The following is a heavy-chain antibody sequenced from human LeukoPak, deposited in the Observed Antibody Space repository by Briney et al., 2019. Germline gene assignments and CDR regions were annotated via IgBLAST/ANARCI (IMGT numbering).Heavy chain of an antibody. Sequence: GASVKVSCKASGYTFTGYYMHWVRQAPGQGLEWMGWINPNSGGTNYAQKFQGRVTMTRDTSISTAYMELSRLRSDDTAVYYCARVVRVGYNWNDAPYYFDYWGQGTLVTVSS. V-gene: IGHV1-2*02. CDR3: ARVVRVGYNWNDAPYYFDY. CDR2: INPNSGGT. J-gene: IGHJ4*02. CDR1: GYTFTGYY. D-gene: IGHD1-1*01.